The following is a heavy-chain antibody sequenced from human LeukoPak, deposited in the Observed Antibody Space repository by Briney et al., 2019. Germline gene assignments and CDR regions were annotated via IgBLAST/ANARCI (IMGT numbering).Heavy chain of an antibody. CDR3: TRVLGYSSGWYWFVP. J-gene: IGHJ5*02. D-gene: IGHD6-19*01. V-gene: IGHV1-18*01. CDR2: ISAYNGNT. CDR1: GYTFTSYG. Sequence: ASVKVSCKASGYTFTSYGISWVRQAHGQGLEWMGWISAYNGNTNYEHELQGRVTMTTDTSTSTAYMELRSLRSDDTAVYYCTRVLGYSSGWYWFVPWGQGTLVTVSS.